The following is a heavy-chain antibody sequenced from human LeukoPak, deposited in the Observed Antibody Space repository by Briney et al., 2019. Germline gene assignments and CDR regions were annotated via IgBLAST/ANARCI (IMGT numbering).Heavy chain of an antibody. CDR1: GFTFSGSS. CDR2: IRSKANNYAT. CDR3: TPTGSNYESSGYYR. Sequence: GGSLRLSCAASGFTFSGSSIHWVRQASGKGLEWVGRIRSKANNYATAFAASVKGRFTISRDDSKNTTYLQMNSLKIEDTAVYYCTPTGSNYESSGYYRWGQGTLVTVSS. D-gene: IGHD3-22*01. V-gene: IGHV3-73*01. J-gene: IGHJ4*02.